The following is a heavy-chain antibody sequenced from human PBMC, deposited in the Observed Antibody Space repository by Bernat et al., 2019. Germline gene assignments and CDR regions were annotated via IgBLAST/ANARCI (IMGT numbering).Heavy chain of an antibody. CDR1: GGSISSSNW. J-gene: IGHJ5*02. D-gene: IGHD3-3*01. CDR3: ARTYYDFWSGYYPNNWFDP. V-gene: IGHV4-4*02. CDR2: IYHSGST. Sequence: QVQLQESGPGLVKPSGTLSLTCAVSGGSISSSNWWSWVRQPPGKGLEWIGEIYHSGSTNYNPSLKSRVTISVDKSKNQFSLKLSSVTAADTAVYYCARTYYDFWSGYYPNNWFDPWGQGTLVTVSS.